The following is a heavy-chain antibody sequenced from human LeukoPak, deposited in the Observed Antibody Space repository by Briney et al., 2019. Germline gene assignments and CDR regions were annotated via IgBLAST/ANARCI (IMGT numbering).Heavy chain of an antibody. CDR3: ARVAGTKCFDY. CDR1: GFTFSTYA. Sequence: GGSLRLSCAASGFTFSTYAVSWVRQAPGKGLEWVSSISGSGGSTSYADSVKGRFTISRDNSKNTLYLQMNSLRAEDTAIYYCARVAGTKCFDYWGQGTLVIVSS. CDR2: ISGSGGST. J-gene: IGHJ4*02. V-gene: IGHV3-23*01. D-gene: IGHD6-19*01.